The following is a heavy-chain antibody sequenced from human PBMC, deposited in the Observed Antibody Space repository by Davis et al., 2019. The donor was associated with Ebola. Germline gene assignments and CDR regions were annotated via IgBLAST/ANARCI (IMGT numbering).Heavy chain of an antibody. Sequence: GGSLRLSCAASGFTVSSNYMSWVRQAPGKGLEWVSVIYSGGSTYYADSVKGRFTISRDNAKNSLYLQMNSLRAEDTAVYYCARGGYSSSSVFDYWGQGTLVTVSS. CDR2: IYSGGST. V-gene: IGHV3-53*01. D-gene: IGHD6-6*01. J-gene: IGHJ4*02. CDR3: ARGGYSSSSVFDY. CDR1: GFTVSSNY.